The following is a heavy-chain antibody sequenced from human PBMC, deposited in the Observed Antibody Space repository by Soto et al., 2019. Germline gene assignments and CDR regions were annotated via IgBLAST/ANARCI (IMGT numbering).Heavy chain of an antibody. CDR2: ISSSNSII. CDR3: ARDLGYYDSSGYFDY. J-gene: IGHJ4*02. Sequence: GGSLRLSCAASGFTFSDSYMSWIRQAPGKGLEWVSYISSSNSIIYYSDSVKGRFIISRDNAKNSLYLQMNSLRAEDTAVYYCARDLGYYDSSGYFDYWGQGTLVTVSS. CDR1: GFTFSDSY. V-gene: IGHV3-11*01. D-gene: IGHD3-22*01.